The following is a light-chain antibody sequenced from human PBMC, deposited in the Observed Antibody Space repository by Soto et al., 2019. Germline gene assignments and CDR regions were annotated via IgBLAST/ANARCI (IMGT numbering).Light chain of an antibody. Sequence: EIVLTQSPATLSLSPGERATLSCRAGQSVSSYLAWYQQKPGQAPKLLIYDTSNMTTGIPARFSGSGSGTDFTLTISSLQPEDFAFYYCQQRSNWPYTFGQGTKLEIK. J-gene: IGKJ2*01. CDR3: QQRSNWPYT. V-gene: IGKV3-11*01. CDR1: QSVSSY. CDR2: DTS.